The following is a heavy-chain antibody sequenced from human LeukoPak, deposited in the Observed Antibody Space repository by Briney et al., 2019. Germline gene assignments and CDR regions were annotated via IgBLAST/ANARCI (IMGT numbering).Heavy chain of an antibody. CDR1: GGTFSSYA. J-gene: IGHJ4*02. CDR2: IIPIFGTA. V-gene: IGHV1-69*05. CDR3: ARGGQGAKAYFDY. Sequence: GASVKVSCKASGGTFSSYAISWVRQAPGQGLEWMGGIIPIFGTANYAQKFQGRVTITTDESTSTAYMELSSLRSEDTAVYYCARGGQGAKAYFDYWGQGTLVTVSS.